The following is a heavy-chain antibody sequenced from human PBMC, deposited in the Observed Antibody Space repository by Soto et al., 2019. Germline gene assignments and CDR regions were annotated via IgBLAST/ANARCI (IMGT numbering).Heavy chain of an antibody. J-gene: IGHJ4*02. V-gene: IGHV3-30*18. CDR3: AKESSSSWYLLSWADY. D-gene: IGHD6-13*01. CDR2: ISYDGSNK. CDR1: GFTFSSYG. Sequence: QVQLVESGGGVVQPGRSLRLSCAASGFTFSSYGMHWVRQAPGKGLEWVAVISYDGSNKYYADSVKGRFTISRDNSKNTLYLQMNSLRAEDTAVYYCAKESSSSWYLLSWADYWCQGTLVTVSS.